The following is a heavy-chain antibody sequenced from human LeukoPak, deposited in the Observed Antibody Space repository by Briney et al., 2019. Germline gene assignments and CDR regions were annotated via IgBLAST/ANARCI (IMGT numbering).Heavy chain of an antibody. D-gene: IGHD3-10*01. CDR2: INTNTGNP. CDR1: GYTFTSYA. CDR3: ARVAVMVRGAVNWFDP. Sequence: ASVKVSCKASGYTFTSYAMNWVRQAPGQGLEWMGWINTNTGNPTYAQGFTGRFVFSLDTSVSTAYLQISSLKAEDTAVYYCARVAVMVRGAVNWFDPWGQGTLVTVSS. V-gene: IGHV7-4-1*02. J-gene: IGHJ5*02.